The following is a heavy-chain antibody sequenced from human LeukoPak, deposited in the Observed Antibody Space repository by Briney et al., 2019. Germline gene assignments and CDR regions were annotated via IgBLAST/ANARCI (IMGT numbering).Heavy chain of an antibody. CDR1: GYTFTGYY. V-gene: IGHV1-2*02. CDR2: INPNSGGT. D-gene: IGHD3-3*01. CDR3: ARGFTIFGVVIANWFDP. J-gene: IGHJ5*02. Sequence: ASVKVSCKASGYTFTGYYMHWVRQAPGQGLEWMGWINPNSGGTNYAQKFQGRVTMTRDTSISTAYMELSRLRSDDTAVYYCARGFTIFGVVIANWFDPWGQGTLVTVSS.